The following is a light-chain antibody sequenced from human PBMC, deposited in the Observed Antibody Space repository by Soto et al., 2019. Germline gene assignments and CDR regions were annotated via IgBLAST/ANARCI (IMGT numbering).Light chain of an antibody. Sequence: DIQITQSPSSLSTSVVPSVTITGRASQNISNWLAWYQQKPGEAPKVLIYDVSSLESGVPSRFSGSGSGTEFTLTISSLQPDDFATYYCQQCNAFWTFGQGTKVDI. CDR3: QQCNAFWT. CDR2: DVS. CDR1: QNISNW. J-gene: IGKJ1*01. V-gene: IGKV1-5*01.